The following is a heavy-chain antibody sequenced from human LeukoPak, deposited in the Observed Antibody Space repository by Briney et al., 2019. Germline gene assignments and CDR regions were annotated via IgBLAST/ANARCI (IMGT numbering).Heavy chain of an antibody. CDR2: ISAYNGNT. J-gene: IGHJ4*02. V-gene: IGHV1-18*04. CDR1: GYTFTGYY. D-gene: IGHD4-17*01. CDR3: ARRVYYGDYGENFDY. Sequence: PWASVKVSCKASGYTFTGYYMHWVRQAPGQGLEWMGWISAYNGNTNYAQKLQGRVTMTTDTSTSTAYMELRSLRSDDTAVYYRARRVYYGDYGENFDYWGQGTLVTVSS.